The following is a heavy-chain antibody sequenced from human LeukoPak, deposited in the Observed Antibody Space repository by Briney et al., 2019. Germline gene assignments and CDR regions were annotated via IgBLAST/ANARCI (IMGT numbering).Heavy chain of an antibody. Sequence: GGSLRLSCAASGFTFSSYGMHWVRQAPGKGLEWVAFIRYDGSNKYYADSVKGRFTISRDNSKNTLYLQMNSLRAEDTAVYYCAKDTGYGLIGYWGQGTLVTVSS. CDR1: GFTFSSYG. CDR3: AKDTGYGLIGY. V-gene: IGHV3-30*02. D-gene: IGHD5-12*01. J-gene: IGHJ4*02. CDR2: IRYDGSNK.